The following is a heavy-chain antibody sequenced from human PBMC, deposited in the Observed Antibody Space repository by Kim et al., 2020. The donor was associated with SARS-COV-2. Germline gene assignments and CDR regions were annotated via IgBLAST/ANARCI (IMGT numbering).Heavy chain of an antibody. J-gene: IGHJ4*02. CDR1: GFTFSSYS. CDR2: ISSSGGTI. Sequence: GGSLRLSCAASGFTFSSYSMNWVRQAPGKGLEWVSDISSSGGTIYYADSVKGRFTISRDNSKNSLYLQMNSLRDEDTAVYYCAREVSGIVVVTARLDYWGQGTLVTVSS. D-gene: IGHD2-21*02. CDR3: AREVSGIVVVTARLDY. V-gene: IGHV3-48*02.